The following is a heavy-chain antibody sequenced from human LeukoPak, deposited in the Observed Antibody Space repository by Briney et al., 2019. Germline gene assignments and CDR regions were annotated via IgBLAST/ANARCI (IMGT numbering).Heavy chain of an antibody. V-gene: IGHV3-7*01. CDR1: GFTFSNYW. D-gene: IGHD3-16*02. CDR2: INQSVSEI. Sequence: GGSLRLSCAASGFTFSNYWMSWVRQAPGKGLEWVANINQSVSEIYYVDSVKGRFTISRDNAKNSLYLQMNSLRAEDTAVYYCARDPLSQNDYWGQGTLVTVSS. CDR3: ARDPLSQNDY. J-gene: IGHJ4*02.